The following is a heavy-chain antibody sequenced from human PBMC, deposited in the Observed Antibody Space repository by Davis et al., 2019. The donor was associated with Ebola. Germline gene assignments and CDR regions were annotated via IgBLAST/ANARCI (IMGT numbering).Heavy chain of an antibody. CDR2: IYYSESS. V-gene: IGHV4-61*01. J-gene: IGHJ5*02. Sequence: MPSETLSLTCTVSGGSISSRSSYWSWIRQPPGKGLEWIGYIYYSESSNYNPSLKSRVTISIDTSESRFSLKLTSVTPADTAVYYCARGGQGVGAGRWLDPWGQGNLVIVSS. CDR3: ARGGQGVGAGRWLDP. D-gene: IGHD1-26*01. CDR1: GGSISSRSSY.